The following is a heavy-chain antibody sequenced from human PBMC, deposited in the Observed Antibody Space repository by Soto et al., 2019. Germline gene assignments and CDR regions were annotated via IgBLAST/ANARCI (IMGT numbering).Heavy chain of an antibody. J-gene: IGHJ3*02. V-gene: IGHV3-23*01. CDR1: GFTFSSYA. CDR3: AKDLVPAAIGDAFDI. CDR2: ISGSGGST. D-gene: IGHD2-2*02. Sequence: EVELLESGGGLVQPGGYLRLSCAASGFTFSSYAMSWVRQAPGKGLEWVAAISGSGGSTYYADSVKGRFTISRDNSKNTLYLQMNSLRAEDTAVYYRAKDLVPAAIGDAFDIWGQGTMVTVSS.